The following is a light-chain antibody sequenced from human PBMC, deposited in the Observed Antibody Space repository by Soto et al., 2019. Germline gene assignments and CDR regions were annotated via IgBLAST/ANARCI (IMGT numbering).Light chain of an antibody. CDR3: CSYADYYTFV. CDR1: SSDIGGYNY. CDR2: DVS. Sequence: QSVLTQPRSVSGSPGQSVTISCTGTSSDIGGYNYVSWYQHHPDKAPNLLIYDVSKRPSGVPGRFSGSKSGNTASLTISVLQAEDGADYYCCSYADYYTFVFGSGTKLTVL. V-gene: IGLV2-11*01. J-gene: IGLJ1*01.